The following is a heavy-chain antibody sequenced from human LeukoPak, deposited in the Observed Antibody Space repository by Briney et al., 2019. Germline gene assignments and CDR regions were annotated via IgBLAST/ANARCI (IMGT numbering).Heavy chain of an antibody. CDR3: ARHESNPYYYGMDV. CDR2: VYYSGVT. Sequence: SETLSLTCTVSGGSTGSEYWSWIRQPPGKGLEWLAYVYYSGVTSYNPSLKSRVTISVDTSKNQFSLKLSSVTAADTAVYYCARHESNPYYYGMDVWGQGTTVTVSS. CDR1: GGSTGSEY. J-gene: IGHJ6*02. V-gene: IGHV4-59*08.